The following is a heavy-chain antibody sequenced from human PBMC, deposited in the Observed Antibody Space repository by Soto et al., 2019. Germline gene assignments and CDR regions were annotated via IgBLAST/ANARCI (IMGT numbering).Heavy chain of an antibody. CDR3: AKGLFSGWLKGYFQH. J-gene: IGHJ1*01. D-gene: IGHD6-19*01. CDR1: GFTFSSYG. V-gene: IGHV3-30*18. Sequence: QVQLVESGGGVVQPGRSLRLSCAASGFTFSSYGMHWVRQAPGKGLEWVAVISYDGSNKYYADSVKGRFTISRDNSKNTLYLQMNSLRAEDTAMYFCAKGLFSGWLKGYFQHWGQGTLVTVSS. CDR2: ISYDGSNK.